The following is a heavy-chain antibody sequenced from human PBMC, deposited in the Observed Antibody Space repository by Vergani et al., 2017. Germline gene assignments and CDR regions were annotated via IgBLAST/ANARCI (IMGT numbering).Heavy chain of an antibody. Sequence: QLQLQESGPGLVKPSETLSLTCTVSYGSISSSSYYWGWVRQPPGKGLEWIATIFYSGNTYYNPSLRSRVTISVDTSKNQFSLKLNAVTAADTSVYYCARERRGGQWGGKNYNWIDPWGQGSLVTVSS. D-gene: IGHD6-19*01. CDR2: IFYSGNT. CDR1: YGSISSSSYY. J-gene: IGHJ5*02. CDR3: ARERRGGQWGGKNYNWIDP. V-gene: IGHV4-39*07.